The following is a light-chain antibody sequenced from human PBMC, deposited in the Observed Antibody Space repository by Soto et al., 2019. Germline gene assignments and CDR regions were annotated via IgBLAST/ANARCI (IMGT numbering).Light chain of an antibody. V-gene: IGKV3-20*01. CDR3: QQYGSSPPIT. J-gene: IGKJ5*01. CDR2: GAS. CDR1: QSVSSSY. Sequence: EIMLTQSPGTLSLSPGERATLSCRGSQSVSSSYLAWYQQKPGQAPRLLIYGASSRATGIPDRFSGSGSGTEFTLTISRLEPEDFAVYYCQQYGSSPPITFGQGTRLEIK.